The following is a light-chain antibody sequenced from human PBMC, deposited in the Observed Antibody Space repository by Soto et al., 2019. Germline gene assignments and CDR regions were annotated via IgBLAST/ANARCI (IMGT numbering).Light chain of an antibody. CDR3: QQYNTYPLT. J-gene: IGKJ4*01. Sequence: DIQMTQSPSSLSASIGDIVTITCRASQGINNYLAWFQQAPGKAPKSLIYAASNLQSGVPSKFSGSGSGTNFTLTIASLQPEDFATYYCQQYNTYPLTFGGGTKVEIK. CDR1: QGINNY. CDR2: AAS. V-gene: IGKV1-16*02.